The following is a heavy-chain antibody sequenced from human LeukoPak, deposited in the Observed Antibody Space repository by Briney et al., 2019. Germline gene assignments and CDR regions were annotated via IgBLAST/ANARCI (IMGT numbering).Heavy chain of an antibody. CDR3: ARAPEGATITEDYHFDY. J-gene: IGHJ4*02. CDR1: GGTFSSYA. Sequence: GSSVKVSCKASGGTFSSYAISWVRQAPGQGLEWMGGIIPIFGTANYAQKFQGRVTITTDESTSTAYMELSSLRSENTAVYYCARAPEGATITEDYHFDYWGQGTLVTVSS. V-gene: IGHV1-69*05. CDR2: IIPIFGTA. D-gene: IGHD5-12*01.